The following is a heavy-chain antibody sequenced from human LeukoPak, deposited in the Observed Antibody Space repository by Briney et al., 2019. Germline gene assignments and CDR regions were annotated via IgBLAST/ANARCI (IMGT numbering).Heavy chain of an antibody. CDR1: GYSFTSYW. CDR2: IYPGDSDT. D-gene: IGHD2-15*01. Sequence: GESLKIYCKGSGYSFTSYWIGWVRQMPGKGLEWMGIIYPGDSDTRYSPSFQGQVTISADKSISTAYLQWSSLKASDTAMYYCARSQTGGVASDAFDIWGQGTMVTVSS. CDR3: ARSQTGGVASDAFDI. V-gene: IGHV5-51*01. J-gene: IGHJ3*02.